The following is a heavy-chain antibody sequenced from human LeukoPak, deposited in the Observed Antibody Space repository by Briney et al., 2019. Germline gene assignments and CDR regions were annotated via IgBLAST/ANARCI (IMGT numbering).Heavy chain of an antibody. CDR2: ISGSGGST. D-gene: IGHD3-10*01. J-gene: IGHJ6*03. V-gene: IGHV3-23*01. CDR1: GFTFNNYA. CDR3: AKEGITMVRGVIGYYYYYMDV. Sequence: GGSLRLSCAASGFTFNNYAMSWVRQAPGKGLEGVSAISGSGGSTYYADSVKGRFTISRDNSKNTLYLQMNSLRAEDTAVYYCAKEGITMVRGVIGYYYYYMDVWGKGTTVTVSS.